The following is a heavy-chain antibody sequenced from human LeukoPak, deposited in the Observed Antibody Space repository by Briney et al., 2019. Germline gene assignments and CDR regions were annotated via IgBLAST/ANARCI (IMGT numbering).Heavy chain of an antibody. D-gene: IGHD3-10*01. CDR3: TRYYYGSGSYYNNWFDP. J-gene: IGHJ5*02. Sequence: GGSLRLSCAASGFTVSNNYMSWVRQAPGKGLEWVGFIRSKAYGGTTEYAASVKGRFTISRDDSKSIAYLQMNSLKTEDTAVYYCTRYYYGSGSYYNNWFDPWGQGTLVTVSS. V-gene: IGHV3-49*04. CDR2: IRSKAYGGTT. CDR1: GFTVSNNY.